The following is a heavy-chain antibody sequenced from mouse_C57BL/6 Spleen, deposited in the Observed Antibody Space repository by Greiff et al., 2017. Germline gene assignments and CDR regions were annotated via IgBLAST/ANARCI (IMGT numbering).Heavy chain of an antibody. V-gene: IGHV3-6*01. CDR2: ISYDGSN. J-gene: IGHJ4*01. CDR3: ARRVSLDGNYAYYAMDY. CDR1: GYSITTGHY. D-gene: IGHD2-1*01. Sequence: DVQLQESGPGLVKPSQSLSLTCSVTGYSITTGHYWKWIRHLPGNQLEWMGYISYDGSNNYNPSLKNRISFTRDTSKNQFFLKLSPVTTEDTATYYCARRVSLDGNYAYYAMDYWGKGTSVTVSS.